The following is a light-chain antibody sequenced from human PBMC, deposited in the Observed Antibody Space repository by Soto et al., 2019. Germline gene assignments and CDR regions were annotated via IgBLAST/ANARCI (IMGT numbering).Light chain of an antibody. CDR1: QTISSW. Sequence: DIQMTQSPSTLSGSVGDRVTITCRASQTISSWLAWYQQKPGKAPKLLIYKASTFKSGVPSRFSGSRSETEFTLTISSLQHDDFATYYCQHHNIYSQAFDEGAKV. J-gene: IGKJ1*01. V-gene: IGKV1-5*03. CDR3: QHHNIYSQA. CDR2: KAS.